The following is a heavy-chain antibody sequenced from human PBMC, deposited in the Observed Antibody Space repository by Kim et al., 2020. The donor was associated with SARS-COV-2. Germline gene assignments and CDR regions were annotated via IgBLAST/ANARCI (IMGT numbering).Heavy chain of an antibody. CDR3: ARTFPPLRLEPEDY. V-gene: IGHV3-21*01. Sequence: YDGSVKGRFTISRDNAKNSLYLQMDYLRAEDTAVYYCARTFPPLRLEPEDYWGQGTLVSVSS. J-gene: IGHJ4*02.